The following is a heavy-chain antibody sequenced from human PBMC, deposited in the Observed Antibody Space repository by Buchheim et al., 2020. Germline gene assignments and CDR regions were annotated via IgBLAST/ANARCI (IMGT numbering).Heavy chain of an antibody. V-gene: IGHV1-69*06. J-gene: IGHJ6*03. D-gene: IGHD6-13*01. CDR3: ASSKRLVGADYYYYYMDV. CDR1: GGTFSSYA. CDR2: IIPIFGTA. Sequence: QVQLVQSGAEVKKPGSSVKVSCKASGGTFSSYAISWVRQAPGQGLEWMGGIIPIFGTANYAQKFQGRVTITADKSTSTAYLELSSLRSEDTAVYYCASSKRLVGADYYYYYMDVWGKGTT.